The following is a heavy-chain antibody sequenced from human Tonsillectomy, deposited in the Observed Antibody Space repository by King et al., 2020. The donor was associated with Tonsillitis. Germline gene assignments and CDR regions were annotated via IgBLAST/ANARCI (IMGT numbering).Heavy chain of an antibody. CDR3: AVKTHYYDYYYIDV. J-gene: IGHJ6*03. Sequence: VQLQESGPGLVKPSETLSLTCTVSDVSFSSYYWSWIRQPPGKGLEWIGDIFYIGGTNYNPSYKSGVTITIDTSKSQSSLKLSSVIAADTAEYYFAVKTHYYDYYYIDVWGKGTTVTVSS. CDR2: IFYIGGT. V-gene: IGHV4-59*01. CDR1: DVSFSSYY.